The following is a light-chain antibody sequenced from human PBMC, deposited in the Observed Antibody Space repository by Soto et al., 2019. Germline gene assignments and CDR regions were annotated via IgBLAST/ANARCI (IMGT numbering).Light chain of an antibody. CDR1: QGVSGW. V-gene: IGKV1-12*01. CDR3: QQANGFPVA. CDR2: SVS. Sequence: DLQMTQSPSSVSASVGDRVTITCRASQGVSGWLAWYQQKPGKAPKLLIYSVSSLQSGVPARFSGSGSGTDFALTISSLQPDDFATYYCQQANGFPVAFGGGTRVEMK. J-gene: IGKJ4*01.